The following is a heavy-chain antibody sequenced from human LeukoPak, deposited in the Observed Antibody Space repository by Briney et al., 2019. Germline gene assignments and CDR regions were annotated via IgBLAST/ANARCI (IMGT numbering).Heavy chain of an antibody. CDR3: AKTLYIAAAPGGFDY. CDR1: GGSISSYY. CDR2: ISYSGST. Sequence: SETLSLTCTVSGGSISSYYWSWIRQPPGKGLEWIGYISYSGSTDYNPSLKSRVTISGDTSKNQFSLKLRSVTAADTAVYYCAKTLYIAAAPGGFDYWGQGTLVAVSS. V-gene: IGHV4-59*01. D-gene: IGHD6-13*01. J-gene: IGHJ4*02.